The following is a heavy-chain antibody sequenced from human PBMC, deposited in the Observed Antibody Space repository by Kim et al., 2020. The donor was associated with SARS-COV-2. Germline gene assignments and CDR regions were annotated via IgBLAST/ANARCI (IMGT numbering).Heavy chain of an antibody. CDR2: ISYDGSNK. CDR1: GFTFSSYG. Sequence: GGSLRLSCAASGFTFSSYGMHWVRQAPGKGLEWVAVISYDGSNKYYADSVKGRFTISRDNSKNTLYLQMNSLRAEDTAVYYCAKDLRREMATIGPPDYSGQGTLVTVSS. V-gene: IGHV3-30*18. J-gene: IGHJ4*02. D-gene: IGHD5-12*01. CDR3: AKDLRREMATIGPPDY.